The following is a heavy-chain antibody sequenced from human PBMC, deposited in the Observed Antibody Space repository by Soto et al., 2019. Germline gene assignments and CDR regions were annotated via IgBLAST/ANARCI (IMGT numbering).Heavy chain of an antibody. Sequence: PGGSLRLSCAASGFTFSSYSMNWVRQAPGKGLEWVSSISSSSSYIYYADSVKGRFTISRDNAKNSLYLQMNSLRAEDTAVYYCASSPRREIKWFDPWGQGTLGTVSS. J-gene: IGHJ5*02. CDR2: ISSSSSYI. V-gene: IGHV3-21*01. CDR1: GFTFSSYS. CDR3: ASSPRREIKWFDP.